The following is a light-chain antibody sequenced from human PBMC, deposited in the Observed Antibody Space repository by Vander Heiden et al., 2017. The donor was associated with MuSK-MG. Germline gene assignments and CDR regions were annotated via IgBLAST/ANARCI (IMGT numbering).Light chain of an antibody. CDR3: RQLNRVPIT. CDR1: QGISSY. Sequence: IQLTQSPSSLSAAVGDRVTITFRASQGISSYLAWYQQKTGKAPKLLIYAAATLQSGVPSRFSGSGSGTDFTLTISSLQPEDVATYYCRQLNRVPITFGQGTRLEIK. V-gene: IGKV1-9*01. J-gene: IGKJ5*01. CDR2: AAA.